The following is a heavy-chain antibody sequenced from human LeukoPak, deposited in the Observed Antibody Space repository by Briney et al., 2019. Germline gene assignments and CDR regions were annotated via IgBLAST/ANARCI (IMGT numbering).Heavy chain of an antibody. CDR2: ICPGDSDT. CDR3: ARSHASDMIVVINPNYYYGMDV. D-gene: IGHD3-22*01. J-gene: IGHJ6*02. Sequence: GESLKISCKGSGYSFTNYWIGWVRQMPGKGLEWMGIICPGDSDTRYSPSFQGQVTISADKSISTAYLQWSSLKASDTAMYYCARSHASDMIVVINPNYYYGMDVWGQGTTVTVSS. CDR1: GYSFTNYW. V-gene: IGHV5-51*01.